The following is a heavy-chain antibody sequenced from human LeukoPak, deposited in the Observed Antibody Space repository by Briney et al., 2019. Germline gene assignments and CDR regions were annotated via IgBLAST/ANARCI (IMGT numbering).Heavy chain of an antibody. CDR3: ARVVVAGPRAFDY. D-gene: IGHD6-19*01. V-gene: IGHV1-8*01. J-gene: IGHJ4*02. CDR1: GYTFTSYD. Sequence: ASVEVSCKASGYTFTSYDINWVRQATGQGLEWMGWMNPNSGNTGYAQKIQGRVTMTRNTSISTAYMELSSLRSEDTAVYYCARVVVAGPRAFDYWGQGTLVTVSS. CDR2: MNPNSGNT.